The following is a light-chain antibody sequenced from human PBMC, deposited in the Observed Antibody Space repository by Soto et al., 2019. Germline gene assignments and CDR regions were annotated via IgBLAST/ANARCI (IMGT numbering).Light chain of an antibody. CDR3: QHYGTSPRWT. CDR1: QSVTSNY. J-gene: IGKJ1*01. V-gene: IGKV3-20*01. Sequence: EIVLTQSPDTLSLSPGERATLSCRASQSVTSNYLAWYQQHPGQAPRLVIYGASKRATGIPDRFSGSGSGTDFTLTINRLEPEDFAVYYCQHYGTSPRWTFGQGTEVEIK. CDR2: GAS.